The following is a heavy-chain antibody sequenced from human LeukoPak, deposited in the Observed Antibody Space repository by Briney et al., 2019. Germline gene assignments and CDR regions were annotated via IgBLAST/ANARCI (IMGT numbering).Heavy chain of an antibody. Sequence: PSETLSLTCTVSGGSISGYYWSWIRQPPGKGLEWIGYIYYSGSTNYNPSLNSRVTISVDTSKNQFSLKLSSMTAADTAVYYCARDATMVRGFDYWGQGTLVTVSS. CDR3: ARDATMVRGFDY. CDR2: IYYSGST. V-gene: IGHV4-59*12. J-gene: IGHJ4*02. CDR1: GGSISGYY. D-gene: IGHD3-10*01.